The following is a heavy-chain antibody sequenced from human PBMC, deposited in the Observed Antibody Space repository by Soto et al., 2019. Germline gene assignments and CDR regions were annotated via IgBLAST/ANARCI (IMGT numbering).Heavy chain of an antibody. Sequence: GGSLRLSCAASGFTFSSCGMHWVRQAPGKGLEWVAVISYDGSNKYYADSVKGRFTISRDNSKNTLYLQMNSLRAEDTAVYYCAKPQWDTVTTTLFDYWGQGTLVTVSS. V-gene: IGHV3-30*18. J-gene: IGHJ4*02. CDR2: ISYDGSNK. D-gene: IGHD4-17*01. CDR1: GFTFSSCG. CDR3: AKPQWDTVTTTLFDY.